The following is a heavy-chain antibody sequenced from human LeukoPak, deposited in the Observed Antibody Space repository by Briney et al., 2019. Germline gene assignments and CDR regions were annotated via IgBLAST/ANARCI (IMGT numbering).Heavy chain of an antibody. CDR1: GYTFTSYY. V-gene: IGHV1-46*01. CDR3: ARELIDYYGSGNNRFQH. J-gene: IGHJ1*01. Sequence: ASVKVSCKASGYTFTSYYMHWVRQAPGQGLEWMGIINPSGGSTSYAQKFQGRVTMTRDTSTSTVYMELSSLRSEDTAVYYCARELIDYYGSGNNRFQHWGQGTLVTVSS. D-gene: IGHD3-10*01. CDR2: INPSGGST.